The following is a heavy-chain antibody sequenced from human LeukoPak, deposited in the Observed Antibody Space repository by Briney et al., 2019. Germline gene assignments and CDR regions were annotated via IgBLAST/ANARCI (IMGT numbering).Heavy chain of an antibody. J-gene: IGHJ3*02. Sequence: GRSLRLSCAASGFTFSSYAMSWVRQAPGKGLVWVSRINSDGSRISYADSVKGRFTISRDNAKNTLYLQVNSLRAEDMAVYYCAREGAHDAFDIWGQGTMVTVSS. CDR1: GFTFSSYA. V-gene: IGHV3-74*01. D-gene: IGHD4/OR15-4a*01. CDR3: AREGAHDAFDI. CDR2: INSDGSRI.